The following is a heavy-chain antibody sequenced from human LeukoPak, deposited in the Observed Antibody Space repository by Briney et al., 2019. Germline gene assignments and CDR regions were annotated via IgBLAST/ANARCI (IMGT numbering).Heavy chain of an antibody. D-gene: IGHD5-12*01. CDR2: IKSKTDGGTT. CDR1: GFTFSNAW. CDR3: TTARLYYYYGMDV. Sequence: GGSLRLSCAASGFTFSNAWMSWVRQAPGKGLEWVSRIKSKTDGGTTDYAAPVKGRFTISRDDSKNTLYLQMNSLKTEDTAVYYCTTARLYYYYGMDVWGKGTTVTVSS. V-gene: IGHV3-15*01. J-gene: IGHJ6*04.